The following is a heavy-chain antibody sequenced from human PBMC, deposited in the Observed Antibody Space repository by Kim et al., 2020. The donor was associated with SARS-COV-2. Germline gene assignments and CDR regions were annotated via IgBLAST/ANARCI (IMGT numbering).Heavy chain of an antibody. Sequence: ASVKVSCKASGYTFTSYAMHWVRQAPGQRLEWMGWINAGNGNTKYSQKFQGRVTITRDTSASTAYMELSSLRSEDTAVYYCARDSRGYYDSSGYYHFDYWGQGTLVTVSS. D-gene: IGHD3-22*01. CDR2: INAGNGNT. J-gene: IGHJ4*02. CDR3: ARDSRGYYDSSGYYHFDY. V-gene: IGHV1-3*01. CDR1: GYTFTSYA.